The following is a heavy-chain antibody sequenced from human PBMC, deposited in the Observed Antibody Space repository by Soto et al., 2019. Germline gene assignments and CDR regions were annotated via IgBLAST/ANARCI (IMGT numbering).Heavy chain of an antibody. V-gene: IGHV3-53*01. CDR1: GFTVSDNY. Sequence: EAQLVESGGGLIQPGGSLRLSCAASGFTVSDNYITWVRQAPGKGLEWVSLLYSGGRIYYADSVKGRFTISRDTSKTTLYLQTNSLRTEDTAVYYCARSDRDYAYALNVWGQGTTVTVSS. CDR3: ARSDRDYAYALNV. D-gene: IGHD3-16*01. CDR2: LYSGGRI. J-gene: IGHJ6*02.